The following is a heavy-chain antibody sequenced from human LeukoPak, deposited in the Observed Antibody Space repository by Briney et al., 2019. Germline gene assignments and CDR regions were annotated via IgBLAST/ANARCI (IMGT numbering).Heavy chain of an antibody. CDR3: ARSISLQYQLLNYYYGMDV. Sequence: ASVKVSCKASGYTFTGYYMHWVRQAPGQGLEWMGRIIPILGIANYAQKFQGRVTITADKSTSTAYMELSSLRSEDTAVYYCARSISLQYQLLNYYYGMDVWGQGTTVTVSS. CDR2: IIPILGIA. CDR1: GYTFTGYY. V-gene: IGHV1-69*02. J-gene: IGHJ6*02. D-gene: IGHD2-2*01.